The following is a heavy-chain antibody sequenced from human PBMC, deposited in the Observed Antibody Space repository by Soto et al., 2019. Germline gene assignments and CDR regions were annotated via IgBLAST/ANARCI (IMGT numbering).Heavy chain of an antibody. Sequence: EVQLVESGGGLVQPGGSLRLSCAASGFTFSNYWMSWVRQAPGKGLEWVANIKHDGSDKYYVGSVKGRFTISRDNAQNSLLLQMNSLRAEDTAVYYCASGTLPMIRGVYNNWGQGTLVTVSS. V-gene: IGHV3-7*01. D-gene: IGHD3-10*01. J-gene: IGHJ1*01. CDR1: GFTFSNYW. CDR3: ASGTLPMIRGVYNN. CDR2: IKHDGSDK.